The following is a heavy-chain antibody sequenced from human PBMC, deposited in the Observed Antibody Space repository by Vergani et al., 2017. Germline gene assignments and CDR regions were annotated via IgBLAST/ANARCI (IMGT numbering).Heavy chain of an antibody. Sequence: QVQLVQSGAEVKKPGSSVKVSCKASGGTFSSYAISWVRQAPGKGLEWMGRIIPILGIANYAQKFQGRVTITADKSTSTACMELSSLRSEDTAVYYCARDPYRNYYGSGSYTTDRFYGMDVWGQGTTVTVSS. CDR3: ARDPYRNYYGSGSYTTDRFYGMDV. D-gene: IGHD3-10*01. CDR2: IIPILGIA. V-gene: IGHV1-69*04. J-gene: IGHJ6*02. CDR1: GGTFSSYA.